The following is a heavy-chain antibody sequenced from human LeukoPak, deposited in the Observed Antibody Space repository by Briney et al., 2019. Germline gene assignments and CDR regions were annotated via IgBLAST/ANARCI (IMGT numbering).Heavy chain of an antibody. CDR3: ARDAPGGYSSHPDAFDI. CDR1: GFTFSSYA. V-gene: IGHV3-30-3*01. J-gene: IGHJ3*02. D-gene: IGHD6-13*01. CDR2: ISYDGSNK. Sequence: PGGSLRLSCAASGFTFSSYAMHWVRQAPGKGLEWVAVISYDGSNKYYADSVKGRFTISRDNSKNTLYLQMNSLRAEDTAVYYCARDAPGGYSSHPDAFDIWGQGTMVTVSS.